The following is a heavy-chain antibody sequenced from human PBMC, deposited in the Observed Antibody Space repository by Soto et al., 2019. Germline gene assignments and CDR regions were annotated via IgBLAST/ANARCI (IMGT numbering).Heavy chain of an antibody. CDR1: GGSFSGYY. CDR2: INHTGST. V-gene: IGHV4-34*01. Sequence: QVQLQQWGAGLLKPSETLSLTCAVYGGSFSGYYWSWIRQPPGKVLEWIGEINHTGSTNYNPSLKTRITISVDTSKNHSSLKLRSLAAADTAVYYWARDTSGYDKDARYYGMDVWGRGTAVTVCS. D-gene: IGHD5-12*01. CDR3: ARDTSGYDKDARYYGMDV. J-gene: IGHJ6*02.